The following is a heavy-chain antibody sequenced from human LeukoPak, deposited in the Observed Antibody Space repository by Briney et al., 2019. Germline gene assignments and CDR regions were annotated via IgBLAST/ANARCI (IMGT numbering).Heavy chain of an antibody. Sequence: SGTLSLTCAVYGGSFSGYYWSWIRQPPGKGLERIGEINHSGSTNYNPSLKSQGTISVDTSKNQFSLKLSSVTAADTAAYYCARQNSLTGPDFWRGYYKGRDVWGQGTMVTVSS. CDR3: ARQNSLTGPDFWRGYYKGRDV. CDR2: INHSGST. CDR1: GGSFSGYY. D-gene: IGHD3-3*01. J-gene: IGHJ6*02. V-gene: IGHV4-34*01.